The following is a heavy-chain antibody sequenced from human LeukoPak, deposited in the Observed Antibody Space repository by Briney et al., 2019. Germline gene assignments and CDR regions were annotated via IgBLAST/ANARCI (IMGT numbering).Heavy chain of an antibody. CDR1: GYSISSGYY. Sequence: SETLSLTCTVSGYSISSGYYWGWIRQSPVKGLEWIGSIYHSGSTYYNPSLRSRVTISIDTSKNQFSLKLTSVTAADTAVYYCASTTVRTGYWGQGTLVTVSS. J-gene: IGHJ4*02. CDR2: IYHSGST. CDR3: ASTTVRTGY. V-gene: IGHV4-38-2*02. D-gene: IGHD4-17*01.